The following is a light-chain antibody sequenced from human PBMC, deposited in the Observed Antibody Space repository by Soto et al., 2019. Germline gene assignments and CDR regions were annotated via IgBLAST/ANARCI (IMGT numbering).Light chain of an antibody. J-gene: IGKJ1*01. Sequence: EIVMTQSAATLSVCPGERATLSCRASQSVSSNLAWYQQKPGQAPRLLIYGASTRATGIPARFSGSGSGTEFTLIISSLQSEDFAVYYCQQYNNWPPWTFGQGTKVEIK. CDR3: QQYNNWPPWT. V-gene: IGKV3-15*01. CDR1: QSVSSN. CDR2: GAS.